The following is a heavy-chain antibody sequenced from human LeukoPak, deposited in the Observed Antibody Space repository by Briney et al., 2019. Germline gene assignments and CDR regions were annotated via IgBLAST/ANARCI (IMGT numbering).Heavy chain of an antibody. V-gene: IGHV3-53*01. CDR1: GFTVSSNC. CDR2: IYSGGST. CDR3: ARVVVAALDY. J-gene: IGHJ4*02. D-gene: IGHD2-15*01. Sequence: GSLRLSCAASGFTVSSNCMSWVRQAPGKGLEWVSVIYSGGSTYYADSVKGRFTISRDNSKNTLYLQMNSLRAEDTAVYYCARVVVAALDYWGQGTLVTVSS.